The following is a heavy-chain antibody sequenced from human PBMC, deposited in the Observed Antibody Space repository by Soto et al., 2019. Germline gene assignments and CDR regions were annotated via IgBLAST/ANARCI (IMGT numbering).Heavy chain of an antibody. CDR2: IYYSGST. V-gene: IGHV4-59*08. Sequence: QVQLQESGPGLVKPSETLSLTCTVSGGSISSYYWSWIRQPPGKGLEWIGYIYYSGSTNYNPSLKSRVTMSVDTTTNQSSLKLSSVPAAATAVYYCARLWGWFGDYWGQGTLVTVSS. D-gene: IGHD3-10*01. CDR3: ARLWGWFGDY. J-gene: IGHJ4*02. CDR1: GGSISSYY.